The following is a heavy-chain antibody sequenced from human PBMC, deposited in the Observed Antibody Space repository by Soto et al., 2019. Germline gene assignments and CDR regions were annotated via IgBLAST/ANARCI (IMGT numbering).Heavy chain of an antibody. J-gene: IGHJ4*02. CDR1: GDSIISIYH. D-gene: IGHD3-3*01. CDR2: IYHTGTT. Sequence: SETLSLTCAVSGDSIISIYHWAWIRQPPGRGLEWIASIYHTGTTYYTPSLRSRVTISVDTSKNQFSLKLSSVTAADTAVYYCARDVRDFWSGYSQGFDYWGQGTLVTVSS. CDR3: ARDVRDFWSGYSQGFDY. V-gene: IGHV4-38-2*02.